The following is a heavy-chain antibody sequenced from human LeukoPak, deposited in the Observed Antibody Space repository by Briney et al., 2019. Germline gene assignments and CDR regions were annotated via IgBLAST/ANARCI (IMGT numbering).Heavy chain of an antibody. CDR1: GFMFSGYS. V-gene: IGHV3-21*01. D-gene: IGHD2-15*01. J-gene: IGHJ4*02. Sequence: GGSLRLSCAASGFMFSGYSMTWVRQAPGKGLEWVSWISSSGDSTYYADSVKGRFTISRDNAKNSLSLQMDRLRDEDTAVYYSARTRQGYYSDYWGQGTLVTVSS. CDR3: ARTRQGYYSDY. CDR2: ISSSGDST.